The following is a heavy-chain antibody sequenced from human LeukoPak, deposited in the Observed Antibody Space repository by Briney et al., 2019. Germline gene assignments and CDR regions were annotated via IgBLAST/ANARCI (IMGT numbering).Heavy chain of an antibody. CDR3: ARDLRHSYGSGGDDYWYFDL. V-gene: IGHV4-34*01. D-gene: IGHD5-18*01. CDR2: INHSGST. J-gene: IGHJ2*01. CDR1: SGSFSGYY. Sequence: PSETLSLTCAVYSGSFSGYYWSWIRQPPGKGLEWIGEINHSGSTNYNPSLKSRVTISVDTSKNQFSLKLSSVTAADTAVYYCARDLRHSYGSGGDDYWYFDLWGRGTLVTVSS.